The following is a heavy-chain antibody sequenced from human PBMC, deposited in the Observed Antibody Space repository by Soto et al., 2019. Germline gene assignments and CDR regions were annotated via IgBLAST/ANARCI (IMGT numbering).Heavy chain of an antibody. CDR1: GFTFSSHS. V-gene: IGHV3-48*01. CDR3: XXDDEMGYFDY. D-gene: IGHD3-16*01. CDR2: ISSSSRTK. Sequence: EVRLVESGGGLVQPGGSLRLSCAASGFTFSSHSMNWVRQAPGKGLEWVSYISSSSRTKYYADSVKGRFTISRDNAKXXXXXXXXXXXXXXXXXXXXXXDDEMGYFDYWGQGTLVTVS. J-gene: IGHJ4*02.